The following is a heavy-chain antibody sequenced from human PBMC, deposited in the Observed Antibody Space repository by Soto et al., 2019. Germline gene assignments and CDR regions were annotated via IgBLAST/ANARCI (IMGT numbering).Heavy chain of an antibody. V-gene: IGHV1-69*13. CDR3: ARSVFDDRYFSTRQYYYMDV. J-gene: IGHJ6*03. CDR2: IIPIFGTA. D-gene: IGHD3-9*01. CDR1: GGTFSSYA. Sequence: ASVKVSCKASGGTFSSYAISWVRQAPGQELEWMGGIIPIFGTANYAQKIQGRVTITADESTSTAYMELSSLRSEDTAVYYCARSVFDDRYFSTRQYYYMDVWGKGTTVTVSS.